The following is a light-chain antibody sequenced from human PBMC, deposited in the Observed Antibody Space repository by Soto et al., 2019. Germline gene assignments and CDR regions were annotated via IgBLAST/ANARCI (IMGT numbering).Light chain of an antibody. Sequence: QSVLTQPPSASGSPGQSVTISCTRTSSDVGGYDYVSWYQQHPGKAPKLMIYEVNKRPSGVPDRFSGSKYDDTASLTVSGLQAEDEADYYCSSYAGSNNVLFGGGTKLTVL. CDR2: EVN. CDR3: SSYAGSNNVL. CDR1: SSDVGGYDY. V-gene: IGLV2-8*01. J-gene: IGLJ2*01.